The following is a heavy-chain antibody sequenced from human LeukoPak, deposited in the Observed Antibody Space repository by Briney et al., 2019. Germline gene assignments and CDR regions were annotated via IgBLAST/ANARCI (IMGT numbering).Heavy chain of an antibody. CDR2: ISGGGETT. J-gene: IGHJ4*02. CDR1: GFTFNNYA. D-gene: IGHD1-7*01. Sequence: GGSLRLSCAASGFTFNNYAMNWVRQAPGKGLEWVSSISGGGETTYYADSAKGRFTISRDNSQNTLYLQMNSLRAEDTAVYYCAKDLNWNYFNGNDDYWGQGTLVTVSS. V-gene: IGHV3-23*01. CDR3: AKDLNWNYFNGNDDY.